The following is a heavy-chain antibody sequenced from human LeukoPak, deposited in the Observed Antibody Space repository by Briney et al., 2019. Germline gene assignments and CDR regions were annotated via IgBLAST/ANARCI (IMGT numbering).Heavy chain of an antibody. CDR1: RYSIRSGYY. J-gene: IGHJ5*02. D-gene: IGHD3-3*01. CDR2: IYHSGSA. V-gene: IGHV4-38-2*02. Sequence: SETLSLTCTVSRYSIRSGYYWSWIRQPPRKGREWIGSIYHSGSAYYILSLKSRVSVSVDPSKNQFSLKLNAVTAADTAVYYCARVPHGETIFGVVLYWFDPWGQGTLVTVFS. CDR3: ARVPHGETIFGVVLYWFDP.